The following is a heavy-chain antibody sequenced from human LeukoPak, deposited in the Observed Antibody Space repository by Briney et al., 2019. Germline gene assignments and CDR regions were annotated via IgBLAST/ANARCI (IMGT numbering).Heavy chain of an antibody. J-gene: IGHJ4*02. CDR1: GLTVTDNY. CDR3: AKDQIVGAPAPSFDF. D-gene: IGHD1-26*01. Sequence: PGGSLRLSCAVSGLTVTDNYMSWVRQAPGKGLEWVSVIYPDGSTYHADSVKGRFTISRDNSKNTLYLQMNSLRAEDTAIYYCAKDQIVGAPAPSFDFWGQGTLVTVSS. CDR2: IYPDGST. V-gene: IGHV3-53*05.